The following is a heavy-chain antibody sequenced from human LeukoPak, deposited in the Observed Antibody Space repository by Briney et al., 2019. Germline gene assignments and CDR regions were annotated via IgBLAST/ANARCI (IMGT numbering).Heavy chain of an antibody. Sequence: PGGSLRLSCAASGFTFSTYAVNWVRQAPGKGLEWVSTISGSGDSTYYADSVKGRFTISRDNSKDTLYLQMSSVRVEDTAVYYCAKDLYSYGQIDYWGQGTLVTVSS. CDR1: GFTFSTYA. V-gene: IGHV3-23*01. J-gene: IGHJ4*02. CDR2: ISGSGDST. D-gene: IGHD5-18*01. CDR3: AKDLYSYGQIDY.